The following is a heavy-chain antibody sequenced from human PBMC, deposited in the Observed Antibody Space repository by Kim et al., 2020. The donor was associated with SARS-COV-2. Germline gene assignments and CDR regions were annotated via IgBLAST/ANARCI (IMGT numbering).Heavy chain of an antibody. V-gene: IGHV1-8*01. J-gene: IGHJ4*02. CDR2: MNPNSGNT. Sequence: ASVKVSCKASGYTFTRYDINWVRQATGQGLEWMGWMNPNSGNTGYAQKFQGRVTMTRDTSIGTAYMELSSLRAGDTAVYYCARGLTTVTTGHDYWGQGTLVTVSS. D-gene: IGHD4-17*01. CDR1: GYTFTRYD. CDR3: ARGLTTVTTGHDY.